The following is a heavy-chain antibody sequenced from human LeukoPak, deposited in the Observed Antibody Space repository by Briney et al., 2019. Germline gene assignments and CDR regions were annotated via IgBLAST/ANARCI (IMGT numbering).Heavy chain of an antibody. D-gene: IGHD2-8*02. CDR3: ARARLVRGPVTPLYYFDY. CDR1: GYTFNTYD. J-gene: IGHJ4*02. CDR2: RNPNSANT. V-gene: IGHV1-8*03. Sequence: AVKVSCKASGYTFNTYDINWGRQATGQGLEWMGWRNPNSANTGYAQKFQGRVTLSRNTSISTAYLELNGLRSDDTAVYYCARARLVRGPVTPLYYFDYWGQGVLVTVSS.